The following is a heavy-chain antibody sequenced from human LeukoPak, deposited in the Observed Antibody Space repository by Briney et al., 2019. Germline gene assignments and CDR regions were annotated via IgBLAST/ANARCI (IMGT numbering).Heavy chain of an antibody. CDR3: AREIHGLQLAEVDY. CDR1: GGSISSYY. V-gene: IGHV4-4*07. Sequence: SETLSLTCTVSGGSISSYYWSWIRQPAGKGLEWIGRIYTSGSTNYNPSLKSRVTMSVDTSKNQFSLKLSSVTAADTAVYYCAREIHGLQLAEVDYCGQGTLVTVSS. D-gene: IGHD6-13*01. CDR2: IYTSGST. J-gene: IGHJ4*02.